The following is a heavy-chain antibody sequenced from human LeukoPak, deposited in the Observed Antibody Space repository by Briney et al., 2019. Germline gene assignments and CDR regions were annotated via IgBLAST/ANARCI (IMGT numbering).Heavy chain of an antibody. CDR1: GATCSDYA. CDR2: IIPIFGTA. J-gene: IGHJ4*02. D-gene: IGHD3-22*01. V-gene: IGHV1-69*13. CDR3: ARDHTYYYDSSGYYYPY. Sequence: SEKVSCKASGATCSDYAISWVRQAPGQGLEWMGGIIPIFGTANYAQKFQGRVTITADESTSTAYMELSSLRSEDTAVYYCARDHTYYYDSSGYYYPYWGQGTLVTVSS.